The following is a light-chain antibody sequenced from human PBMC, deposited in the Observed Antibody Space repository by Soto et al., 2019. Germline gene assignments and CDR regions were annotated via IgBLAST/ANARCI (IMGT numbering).Light chain of an antibody. V-gene: IGKV3-20*01. Sequence: EIVLTQSPSILSLSPGERATLSCRASQSVSSNSLAWYQQKPGQAPRVLIYGASSRATGIPDRFSGSGSGTDFTLTISSLEPEDFATYYCQQYGSSPRAFGQGTKVDIK. CDR1: QSVSSNS. J-gene: IGKJ1*01. CDR3: QQYGSSPRA. CDR2: GAS.